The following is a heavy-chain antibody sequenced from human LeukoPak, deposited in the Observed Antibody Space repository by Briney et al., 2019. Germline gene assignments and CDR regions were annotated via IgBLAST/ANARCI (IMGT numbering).Heavy chain of an antibody. Sequence: SETLSLTCTVSGGSISSSSYYWGWIRQPPGKGLEWIGSIYYSGSTNYNPSLKSRVTISVDTSKNQFSLKLSSVTAADTAVYYCARDIVAENWFDPWGQGTLVTVSS. J-gene: IGHJ5*02. CDR1: GGSISSSSYY. CDR3: ARDIVAENWFDP. CDR2: IYYSGST. V-gene: IGHV4-39*07. D-gene: IGHD2-21*01.